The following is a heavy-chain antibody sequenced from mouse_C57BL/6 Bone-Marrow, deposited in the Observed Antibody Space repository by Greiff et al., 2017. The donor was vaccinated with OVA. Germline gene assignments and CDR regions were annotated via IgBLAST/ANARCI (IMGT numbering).Heavy chain of an antibody. Sequence: EVQLQQSGPELVKPGASVKISCKASGYTFTDYYMNWVKQSHGKSLEWIGDINPNNGGTSYNQKFKGKATLTVDKSSSTAYMELRSLTSEDSSVYYFASGYTPPYFAYWGQGTPLTVSS. CDR2: INPNNGGT. CDR1: GYTFTDYY. CDR3: ASGYTPPYFAY. V-gene: IGHV1-26*01. J-gene: IGHJ2*01.